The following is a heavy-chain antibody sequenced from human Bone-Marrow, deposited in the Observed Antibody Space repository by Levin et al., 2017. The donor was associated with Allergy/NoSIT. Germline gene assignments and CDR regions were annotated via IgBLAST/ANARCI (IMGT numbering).Heavy chain of an antibody. CDR3: AGLLEVRIYKQSLDV. CDR2: ITGYNLKT. J-gene: IGHJ6*02. V-gene: IGHV1-18*01. Sequence: GESLKISCKASGYTFTNYGIGWVRQAPGQGLEWLGWITGYNLKTKYAEKFQGRVIMTRDTSTGTAYMELRSLRADDTAVYYCAGLLEVRIYKQSLDVWGQGTTVTVSS. CDR1: GYTFTNYG. D-gene: IGHD5-24*01.